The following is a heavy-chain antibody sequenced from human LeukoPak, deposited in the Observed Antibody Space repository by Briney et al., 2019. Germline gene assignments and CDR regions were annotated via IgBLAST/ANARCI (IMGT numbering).Heavy chain of an antibody. D-gene: IGHD4/OR15-4a*01. V-gene: IGHV3-53*01. CDR2: IYSGDT. J-gene: IGHJ4*02. CDR1: MFNGSSNS. CDR3: ARRAGAYY. Sequence: PGRSLRLSCKVSMFNGSSNSMSWVRQAPGKGLEWVSFIYSGDTHYSAALKGRFTISRDHSKNTLYLQMNSLRAEDTAVYYCARRAGAYYWGQGTLVTVSS.